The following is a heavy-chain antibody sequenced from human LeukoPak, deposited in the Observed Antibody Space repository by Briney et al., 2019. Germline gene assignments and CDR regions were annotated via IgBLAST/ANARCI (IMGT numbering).Heavy chain of an antibody. V-gene: IGHV4-59*01. CDR1: GGSISSDH. CDR2: IFYSGRT. D-gene: IGHD2/OR15-2a*01. Sequence: PSETLSLTCTVSGGSISSDHWNWIRQPPGKGLEWIGCIFYSGRTYYNPSLKSRVTISVDLSKGQFSLRLTSVIAADTAVYYCARKNDFEIWGQGTLVTVSS. J-gene: IGHJ3*02. CDR3: ARKNDFEI.